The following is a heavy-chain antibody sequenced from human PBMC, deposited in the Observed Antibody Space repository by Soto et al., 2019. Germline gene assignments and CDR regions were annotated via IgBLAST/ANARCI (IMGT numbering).Heavy chain of an antibody. CDR2: IVVGSGNT. J-gene: IGHJ4*02. V-gene: IGHV1-58*01. D-gene: IGHD3-22*01. CDR3: AAVPYYYETSGTYFDY. CDR1: GFTFPSSA. Sequence: QMQLVQSGPEVKKPGTSVKVSCKASGFTFPSSAVQWVRQARGQRLEWIARIVVGSGNTNYAQKFQERLTISRDMSTNKAYMELSSPRSEDTAVYYCAAVPYYYETSGTYFDYWGQGTLVTVSS.